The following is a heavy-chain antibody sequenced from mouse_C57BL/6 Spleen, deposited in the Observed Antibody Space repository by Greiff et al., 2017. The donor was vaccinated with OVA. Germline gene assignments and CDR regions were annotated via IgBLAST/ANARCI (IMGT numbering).Heavy chain of an antibody. V-gene: IGHV3-6*01. CDR2: ISYDGSN. J-gene: IGHJ1*03. CDR3: ARACPWYFDV. Sequence: VQLQQSGPGLVKPSQSLSLTCSVTGYSITSGYYWNWIRQFPGNKLEWMGYISYDGSNNYNPSLKNRISITRDTSKNQFFLKLNSVTTEDTATYYCARACPWYFDVWGTGTTVTVSS. CDR1: GYSITSGYY.